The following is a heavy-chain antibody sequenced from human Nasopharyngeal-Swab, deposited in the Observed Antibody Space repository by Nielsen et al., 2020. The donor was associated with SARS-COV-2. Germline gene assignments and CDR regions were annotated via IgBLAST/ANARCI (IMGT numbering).Heavy chain of an antibody. V-gene: IGHV1-18*04. D-gene: IGHD2-2*01. CDR1: GYTFTGYY. J-gene: IGHJ6*03. CDR3: ARDYQSIVVVPAAMRSAYMDV. CDR2: ISAYNGNT. Sequence: ASVKVSCKASGYTFTGYYMHWVRQAPGQGLEWMGWISAYNGNTNYAQKLQGRVTMTTDTSTSTAYMELRSLRSDDTAVYYCARDYQSIVVVPAAMRSAYMDVWGKGTTVTVSS.